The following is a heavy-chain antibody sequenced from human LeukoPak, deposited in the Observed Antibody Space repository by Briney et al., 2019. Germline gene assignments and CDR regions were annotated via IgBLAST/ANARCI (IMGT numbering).Heavy chain of an antibody. D-gene: IGHD4/OR15-4a*01. V-gene: IGHV1-69*05. CDR3: ARDSQLSTEPGYRWFDP. J-gene: IGHJ5*02. CDR2: IIPIFGTA. Sequence: ASVKVSRKASGGTFSSYAISWVRQAPGQGLEWMGGIIPIFGTANYAQKFQGRVTITTDESTSTAYMELSSLRSEDTAVYYCARDSQLSTEPGYRWFDPWGQGTLVTVSS. CDR1: GGTFSSYA.